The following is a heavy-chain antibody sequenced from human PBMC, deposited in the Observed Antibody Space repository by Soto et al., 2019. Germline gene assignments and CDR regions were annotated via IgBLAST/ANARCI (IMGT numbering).Heavy chain of an antibody. V-gene: IGHV3-23*01. D-gene: IGHD2-2*01. J-gene: IGHJ6*02. Sequence: GGSLRLSCAASGFPFISYAMNWVRQAPGKGLEWVSAISGSGGSSYYADSVKGRFTISRDNSKNTVYLQMTSLRAEDTAVYYCAKDMNIVLEPAATLHYGMDVWGQGTTVTVSS. CDR2: ISGSGGSS. CDR1: GFPFISYA. CDR3: AKDMNIVLEPAATLHYGMDV.